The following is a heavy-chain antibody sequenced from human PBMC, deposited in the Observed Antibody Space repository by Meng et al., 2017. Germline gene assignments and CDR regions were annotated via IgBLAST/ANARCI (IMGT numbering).Heavy chain of an antibody. D-gene: IGHD6-13*01. CDR1: GFSLSTRGVC. J-gene: IGHJ1*01. CDR3: AHIPYSSSWYEYFQH. CDR2: IYWNDDK. V-gene: IGHV2-5*01. Sequence: HNTLNVSGPTLLQPTQTLPLNCNFSGFSLSTRGVCVGWIRQPPGKALEWLALIYWNDDKRYSSSLKSRLTITKDTSKNQVVLTMTNMDPVDTATYYCAHIPYSSSWYEYFQHWGQGTLVTVSS.